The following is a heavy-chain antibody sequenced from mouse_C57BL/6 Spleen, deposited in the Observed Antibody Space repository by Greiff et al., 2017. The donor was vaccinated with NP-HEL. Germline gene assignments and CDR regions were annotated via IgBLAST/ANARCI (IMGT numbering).Heavy chain of an antibody. J-gene: IGHJ4*01. D-gene: IGHD1-1*01. CDR3: ARSSPIITTVVRWLMDY. Sequence: EVQLQQSVAELVRPGASVKLSCTASGFNIKNTYMHWVKQRPEQGLEWIGRIDPANGNTKYAPKFQGKATITADTSSNTAYLQLSSLTSEDTAIYYCARSSPIITTVVRWLMDYWGQGTSVTVSS. V-gene: IGHV14-3*01. CDR2: IDPANGNT. CDR1: GFNIKNTY.